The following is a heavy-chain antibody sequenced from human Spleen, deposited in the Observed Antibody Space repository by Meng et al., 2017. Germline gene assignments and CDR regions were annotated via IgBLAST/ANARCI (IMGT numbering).Heavy chain of an antibody. J-gene: IGHJ4*02. CDR2: ISWTSGSI. Sequence: SLKISCEASGFTFDDYAMHWVRQTPGKGLEWVSGISWTSGSIGYADSVKGRFTIARHNSKNTLYLQVNSLRDEDTALYYCAKYSYGLGDYFDYWGQGALVTVSS. V-gene: IGHV3-9*01. D-gene: IGHD3-10*01. CDR3: AKYSYGLGDYFDY. CDR1: GFTFDDYA.